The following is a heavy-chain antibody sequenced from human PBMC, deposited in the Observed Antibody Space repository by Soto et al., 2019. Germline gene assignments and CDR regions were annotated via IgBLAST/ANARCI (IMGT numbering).Heavy chain of an antibody. CDR3: ARWAYGDYHPYYYYGMDV. Sequence: NPSETLSLTCAVYGGSFSGYYWSWIRQPPGKGLEWIGEINHSGSTNYNPSLKSRVTISVDTSKNQFSLKLSSVTAADTAVYYCARWAYGDYHPYYYYGMDVWGQGTTVTVSS. D-gene: IGHD4-17*01. CDR2: INHSGST. CDR1: GGSFSGYY. J-gene: IGHJ6*02. V-gene: IGHV4-34*01.